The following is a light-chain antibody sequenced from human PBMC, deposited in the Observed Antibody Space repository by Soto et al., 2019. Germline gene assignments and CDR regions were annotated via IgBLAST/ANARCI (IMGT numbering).Light chain of an antibody. CDR1: SSDVGGYNY. Sequence: QSVLTQPASVSGSPGQSITISCTGTSSDVGGYNYVSWYQQHPGKAPKLMIYDVSNRPSGVSNRFSGSKSGNTASLTISGLQAEDEADYCCSSYTSSSTLFGTGTRSPS. CDR3: SSYTSSSTL. J-gene: IGLJ1*01. CDR2: DVS. V-gene: IGLV2-14*01.